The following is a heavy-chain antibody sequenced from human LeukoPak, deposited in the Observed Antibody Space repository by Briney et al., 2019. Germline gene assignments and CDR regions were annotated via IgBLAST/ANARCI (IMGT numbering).Heavy chain of an antibody. V-gene: IGHV3-23*01. CDR2: ISGRGGST. Sequence: PGGSLRLSCAASGFTFSSYAVSWVRQAPGVGLEWVSTISGRGGSTFYADSVKGRFTISRDNSKNTLYLQMNSLRAGDTAVYYCAKGYYDILTDYFHNWFNPWGQGTLVIVSS. CDR1: GFTFSSYA. J-gene: IGHJ5*02. CDR3: AKGYYDILTDYFHNWFNP. D-gene: IGHD3-9*01.